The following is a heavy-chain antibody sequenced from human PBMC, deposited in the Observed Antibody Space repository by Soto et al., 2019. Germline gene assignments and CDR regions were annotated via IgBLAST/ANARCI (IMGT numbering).Heavy chain of an antibody. J-gene: IGHJ4*02. CDR2: ISPSGGST. D-gene: IGHD1-26*01. Sequence: ASVKVSCKASGYTFTSYYMHWVRQAPGQGLEWMGIISPSGGSTSYAQKFQGRVTMTRDTSTSTVYMQLCSLTSEDTAVYYCARDDSGFSGSHYIDYFNYWGQGALVTVSS. CDR3: ARDDSGFSGSHYIDYFNY. V-gene: IGHV1-46*01. CDR1: GYTFTSYY.